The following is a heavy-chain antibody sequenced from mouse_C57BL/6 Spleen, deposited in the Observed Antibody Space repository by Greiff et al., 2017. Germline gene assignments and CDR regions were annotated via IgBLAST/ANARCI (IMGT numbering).Heavy chain of an antibody. CDR2: IDPSDSGT. CDR1: GYTFTSYW. D-gene: IGHD1-1*02. V-gene: IGHV1-52*01. Sequence: QVQLQQSGAELVRPGSSVKLSCKASGYTFTSYWLHWVKQRPIQGLEWIGNIDPSDSGTHYNQKVKDKATLTVDKASSTAYMQLSRLASEDSAVYWWARVGRGGYFDYWGQGTTVTVSA. J-gene: IGHJ2*01. CDR3: ARVGRGGYFDY.